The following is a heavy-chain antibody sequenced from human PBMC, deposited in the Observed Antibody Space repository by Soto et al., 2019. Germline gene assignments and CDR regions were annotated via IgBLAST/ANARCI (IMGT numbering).Heavy chain of an antibody. CDR1: GDSISNYY. V-gene: IGHV4-59*01. Sequence: QVQLQESGPGLVKPSETLSLTCTVSGDSISNYYCSWIRQSPGKGLEWIGYILYSGSTTYNPSLKSRVTISIDNSKNQFSLKLTSVTAADTAVYYCAKANSGYGSFDHWGPGTLVTVSS. J-gene: IGHJ4*02. D-gene: IGHD5-12*01. CDR3: AKANSGYGSFDH. CDR2: ILYSGST.